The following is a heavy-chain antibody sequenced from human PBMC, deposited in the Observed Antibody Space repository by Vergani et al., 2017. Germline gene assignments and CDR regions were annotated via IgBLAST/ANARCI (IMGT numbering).Heavy chain of an antibody. CDR2: INTNTGNP. CDR1: GYTFTSYA. CDR3: VRDIYGSGTYNWFDP. V-gene: IGHV7-4-1*02. Sequence: QVQLVQSGSELKKPGASVKVSCKASGYTFTSYAMNWVRQAPGQGLEWMGWINTNTGNPTYAQGFTGRFVFSLDTSVSTAYLQITSLKTEDTAVYYCVRDIYGSGTYNWFDPWGQGTLVTVSS. J-gene: IGHJ5*02. D-gene: IGHD3-10*01.